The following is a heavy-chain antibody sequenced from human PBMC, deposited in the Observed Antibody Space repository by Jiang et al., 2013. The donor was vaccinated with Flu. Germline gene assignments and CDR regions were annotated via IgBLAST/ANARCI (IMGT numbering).Heavy chain of an antibody. J-gene: IGHJ5*02. Sequence: SGPGLVKPSETLSLTCTVSGGSISSSSYYWGWIRQPPGKGLEWIGSIYYSGSTYYNPSLKSRVTISVDTSKNQFSLKLSSVTAADTAVYYCAIHFFTIYDFWSGPQPWGQGTLVTVSS. D-gene: IGHD3-3*01. V-gene: IGHV4-39*01. CDR2: IYYSGST. CDR1: GGSISSSSYY. CDR3: AIHFFTIYDFWSGPQP.